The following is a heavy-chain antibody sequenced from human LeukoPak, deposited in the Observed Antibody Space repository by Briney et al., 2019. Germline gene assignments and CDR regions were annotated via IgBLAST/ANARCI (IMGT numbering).Heavy chain of an antibody. V-gene: IGHV4-31*03. D-gene: IGHD4-17*01. CDR3: ARSGTVTTWNY. Sequence: SQTLSLACTVSGGSISSGGYYWSWIRQHPGKGLEWIGCIYYSGTTYYHPSLTSRVAISVDTSKNQFSLKLSSVTAADTAVYYCARSGTVTTWNYWGQGTLVTVSS. CDR1: GGSISSGGYY. J-gene: IGHJ4*02. CDR2: IYYSGTT.